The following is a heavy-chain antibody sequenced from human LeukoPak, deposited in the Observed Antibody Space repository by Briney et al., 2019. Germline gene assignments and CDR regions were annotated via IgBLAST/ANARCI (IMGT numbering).Heavy chain of an antibody. J-gene: IGHJ5*02. CDR3: ARGGMRFDP. V-gene: IGHV4-34*01. CDR2: INHSGST. Sequence: SETLSLTCTVSGGSISSSYWSWIRQPPGKGLEWIGEINHSGSTNYNPSLKSRVTISVDTSKNQFSLKLSSVTAADTAVYYCARGGMRFDPWGQGTLVTVSS. CDR1: GGSISSSY.